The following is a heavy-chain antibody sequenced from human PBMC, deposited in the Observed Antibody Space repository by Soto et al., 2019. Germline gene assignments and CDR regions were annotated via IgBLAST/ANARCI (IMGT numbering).Heavy chain of an antibody. V-gene: IGHV4-31*03. CDR3: ARGSRFDP. CDR2: IYYTGST. CDR1: GASITTAYY. J-gene: IGHJ5*02. D-gene: IGHD1-26*01. Sequence: LSLTFTVSGASITTAYYWTWVRQHPVKGLEWIGHIYYTGSTYYNPSLKSRLNISLDTSKNQFSLQLESVTAADTAIYFCARGSRFDPSGQGTLVTVSS.